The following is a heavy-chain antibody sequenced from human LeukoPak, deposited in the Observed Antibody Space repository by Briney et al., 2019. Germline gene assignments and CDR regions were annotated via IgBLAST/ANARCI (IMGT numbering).Heavy chain of an antibody. CDR2: ISPSTSTI. Sequence: GGSLRLSCAASGFTFSRFSMNWVRQAPGKGLEWVSYISPSTSTIYYADSVKGRFTISRDNAKNSLYLQMNSLRAEDTAVYHCAKRPILGAAAGTSNWGQGTLVTVSS. V-gene: IGHV3-48*01. J-gene: IGHJ4*02. D-gene: IGHD6-13*01. CDR3: AKRPILGAAAGTSN. CDR1: GFTFSRFS.